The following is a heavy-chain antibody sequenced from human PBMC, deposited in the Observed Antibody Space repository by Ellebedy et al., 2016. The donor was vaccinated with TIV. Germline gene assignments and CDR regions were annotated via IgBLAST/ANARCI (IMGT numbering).Heavy chain of an antibody. D-gene: IGHD2-21*02. CDR2: INHSGST. J-gene: IGHJ6*02. Sequence: SETLSLXCAVYGGSFSGYYWSWIRQPPGKGLEWIGEINHSGSTNYNPSLKSRVTISVDTSKNQFSLKLSSVTAADTAVYYCARDRNCGGDCHNLAYYYYGMDVWGQGTTVTVSS. V-gene: IGHV4-34*01. CDR3: ARDRNCGGDCHNLAYYYYGMDV. CDR1: GGSFSGYY.